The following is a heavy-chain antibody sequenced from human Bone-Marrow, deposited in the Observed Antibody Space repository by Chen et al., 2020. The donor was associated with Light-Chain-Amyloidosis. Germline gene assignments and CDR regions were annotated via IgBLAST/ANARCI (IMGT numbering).Heavy chain of an antibody. J-gene: IGHJ6*02. CDR1: GFSFSDHY. CDR3: VRGDYGNFEFGMDV. Sequence: EVQLVESGGGLVQPGGSLRLSCAASGFSFSDHYMDWVRQAPEKGPEWVARIRTQARGYTTAYAASVIGRSTISRDDSKNSLYLQMNGLKTEDTAFYYCVRGDYGNFEFGMDVWGQGTTVTVSS. CDR2: IRTQARGYTT. D-gene: IGHD4-17*01. V-gene: IGHV3-72*01.